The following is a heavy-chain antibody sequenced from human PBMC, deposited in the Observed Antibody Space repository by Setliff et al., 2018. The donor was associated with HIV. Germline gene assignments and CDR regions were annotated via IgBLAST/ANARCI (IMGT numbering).Heavy chain of an antibody. CDR1: GYTFTNYG. CDR3: ARDRPQYCSSPTCNLGTDY. J-gene: IGHJ4*02. D-gene: IGHD2-2*01. V-gene: IGHV1-18*01. Sequence: ASVKVSCKTSGYTFTNYGISWVRQAPGQGLEWMGWVTASDGNTNYAQKFQGRVIMTRDTSTSTVYMELKSLRSDDTAVYYCARDRPQYCSSPTCNLGTDYWGQGTLVTVAS. CDR2: VTASDGNT.